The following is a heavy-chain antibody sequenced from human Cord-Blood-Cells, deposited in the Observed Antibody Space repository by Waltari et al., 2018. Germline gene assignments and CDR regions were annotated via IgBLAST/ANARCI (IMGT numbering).Heavy chain of an antibody. V-gene: IGHV4-34*01. CDR2: INHSGST. CDR1: GGSFSGYY. Sequence: QVQLQQWGAGLLKPSETLSLTCAVYGGSFSGYYWSWIRQPPGKGLEWIGEINHSGSTNYNPSLRSRVTITVDTAKNQFSLKLSSGTAADTAVYYCASRRRAFDIWGQGTMVTVSS. D-gene: IGHD1-1*01. CDR3: ASRRRAFDI. J-gene: IGHJ3*02.